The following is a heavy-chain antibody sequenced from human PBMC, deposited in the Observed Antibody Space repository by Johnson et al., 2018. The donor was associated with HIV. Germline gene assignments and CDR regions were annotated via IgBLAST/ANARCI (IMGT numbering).Heavy chain of an antibody. Sequence: QVLLVESGGGVVQPGRSLRLSCVASGFTFSSYAMHWVRQAPGKGLEWVAVISYDGSNKYYADSVKGRFTISRDNSKNTLYLQMNSLRAEDTAVHYCARVLGEYAFDIWGQGTMVTVSS. CDR2: ISYDGSNK. J-gene: IGHJ3*02. CDR1: GFTFSSYA. CDR3: ARVLGEYAFDI. D-gene: IGHD3-16*01. V-gene: IGHV3-30-3*01.